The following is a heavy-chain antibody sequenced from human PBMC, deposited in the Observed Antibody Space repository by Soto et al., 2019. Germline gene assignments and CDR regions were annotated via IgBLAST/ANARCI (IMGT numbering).Heavy chain of an antibody. V-gene: IGHV4-34*01. CDR2: INHSGRT. CDR1: GGSFSGYY. Sequence: SETLSLTCAVYGGSFSGYYWSWIRQPPGKGLEWIGEINHSGRTTYNPSLKNRVNISGDTSKNQFSLKLSSGTAADTAVYYFARGAGSGSYYDYWGQGTLVTVSS. CDR3: ARGAGSGSYYDY. J-gene: IGHJ4*02. D-gene: IGHD3-10*01.